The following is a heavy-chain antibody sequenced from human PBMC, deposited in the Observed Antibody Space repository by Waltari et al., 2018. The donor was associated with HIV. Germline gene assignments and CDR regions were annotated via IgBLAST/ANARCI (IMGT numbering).Heavy chain of an antibody. Sequence: QVQLEQSAAEVKRPGASVNVSCKASGCTFTGHFIHWVRHAPGQGPEWVCWVNPATGYTDSAQKFEDRVTTTTDTPLSTAYLELAGLQSNATAVYYCARGDRRLAYLLAVFHFWGQGTLVTVSS. D-gene: IGHD3-16*01. J-gene: IGHJ3*01. CDR3: ARGDRRLAYLLAVFHF. V-gene: IGHV1-2*02. CDR2: VNPATGYT. CDR1: GCTFTGHF.